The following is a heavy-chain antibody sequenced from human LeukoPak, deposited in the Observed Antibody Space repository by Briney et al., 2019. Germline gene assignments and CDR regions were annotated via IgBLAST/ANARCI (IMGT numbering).Heavy chain of an antibody. CDR1: GYTFTGYY. Sequence: ASVKVSCKASGYTFTGYYMHWVRQAPGQGLEWMGWMNPNSGNTGYAQKFQGRVTITRNTSISTAYMELSSLRSEDTAVYYCARGRYYCVIWGQGTMVTVSS. J-gene: IGHJ3*02. CDR2: MNPNSGNT. V-gene: IGHV1-8*03. D-gene: IGHD2-21*01. CDR3: ARGRYYCVI.